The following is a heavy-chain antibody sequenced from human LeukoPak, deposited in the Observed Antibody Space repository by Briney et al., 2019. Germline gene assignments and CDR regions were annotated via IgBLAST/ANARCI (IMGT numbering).Heavy chain of an antibody. Sequence: ASVKVSCKVSGYTLTELSMHWVRQAPGKGLEWMGGFDPEDGETIYAQKFQGRVTMTEDTSTDTAYMELSSLRSEDTAVYYCATDLSPLYYYGSGRNGYGMDVWGQGTTVTVSS. CDR3: ATDLSPLYYYGSGRNGYGMDV. D-gene: IGHD3-10*01. J-gene: IGHJ6*02. CDR1: GYTLTELS. V-gene: IGHV1-24*01. CDR2: FDPEDGET.